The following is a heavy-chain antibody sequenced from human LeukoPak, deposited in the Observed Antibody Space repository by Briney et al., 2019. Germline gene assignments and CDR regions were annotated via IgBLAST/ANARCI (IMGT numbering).Heavy chain of an antibody. J-gene: IGHJ4*02. V-gene: IGHV4-59*01. CDR1: DDSITMYY. D-gene: IGHD1-26*01. CDR2: IYYSGST. CDR3: ARGSRRVSDYLDY. Sequence: TSETLSLTCSVSDDSITMYYWTWIRQPPGKGLEWIGYIYYSGSTNYNPSLKSRVTISVDTSKSQFSLKLSSVTAADTAVYYCARGSRRVSDYLDYWGQGTLVTVSS.